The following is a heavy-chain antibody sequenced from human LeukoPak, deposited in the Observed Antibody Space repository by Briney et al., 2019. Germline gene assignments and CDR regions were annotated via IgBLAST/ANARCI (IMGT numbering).Heavy chain of an antibody. CDR3: AGGPQYSGSYGD. J-gene: IGHJ4*02. CDR2: ISNSGDIR. D-gene: IGHD1-26*01. CDR1: GFSFSDYE. Sequence: PGGFLRLSCVVSGFSFSDYEMAWVRQAPGMGLEWISYISNSGDIRRYADAVKGRFAISRDNAKNSVSLQMNSLRADDTGLYFCAGGPQYSGSYGDWGQGTLVTVSS. V-gene: IGHV3-48*03.